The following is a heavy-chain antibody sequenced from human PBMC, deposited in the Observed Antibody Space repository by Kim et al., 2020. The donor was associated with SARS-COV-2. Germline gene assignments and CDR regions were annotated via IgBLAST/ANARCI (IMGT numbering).Heavy chain of an antibody. CDR3: AAFSQQLVRLSFDD. V-gene: IGHV4-39*01. J-gene: IGHJ4*02. Sequence: TPTLRSRVTISGDTSKNQFSLQLSSVTAADTAVYYCAAFSQQLVRLSFDDWGQGSLVIVSS. D-gene: IGHD1-1*01.